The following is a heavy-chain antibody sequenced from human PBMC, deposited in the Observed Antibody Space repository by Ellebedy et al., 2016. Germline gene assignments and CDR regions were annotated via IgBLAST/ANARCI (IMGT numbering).Heavy chain of an antibody. CDR2: IYHSGST. J-gene: IGHJ4*02. V-gene: IGHV4-38-2*02. CDR3: ARDEDSSGWYGRFDY. D-gene: IGHD6-19*01. CDR1: GYSISSGYY. Sequence: SETLSLTXTVSGYSISSGYYWGWIRQPPGKGLEWIGSIYHSGSTYYNPSLKSRVTISVDTSKNQFSLKLSSVTAADTAVYYCARDEDSSGWYGRFDYWGQGTLVTVSS.